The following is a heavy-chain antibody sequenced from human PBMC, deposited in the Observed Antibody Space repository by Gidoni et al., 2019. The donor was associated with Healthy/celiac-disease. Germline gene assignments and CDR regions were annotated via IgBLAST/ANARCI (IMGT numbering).Heavy chain of an antibody. D-gene: IGHD4-17*01. CDR2: ISGSGGST. V-gene: IGHV3-23*01. J-gene: IGHJ1*01. CDR3: AKDEWAMTTVTTTWEH. Sequence: EVQLLESGGGLVQPGGSLRLSCAASGFTFSSYAMSWVRQAPGKGLEWVSAISGSGGSTYYADSVKGRFTISRDNSKNTLYLQMNSLRAEDTAVYYCAKDEWAMTTVTTTWEHWGQGTLVTVSS. CDR1: GFTFSSYA.